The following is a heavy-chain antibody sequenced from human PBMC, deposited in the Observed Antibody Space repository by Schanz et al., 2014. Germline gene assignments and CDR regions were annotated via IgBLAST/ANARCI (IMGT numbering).Heavy chain of an antibody. CDR2: MSYNGNT. J-gene: IGHJ4*02. CDR3: ARDVPINDY. Sequence: QVQLVQSGAEVKKPGASVRLSCEASGYTFTSYDINWVRQAPGQGFEWMAWMSYNGNTKYAQSLQGRVTVTRDTSTSTSYMELRSLTSDDTAVYYCARDVPINDYWGQGTPXTVSS. D-gene: IGHD2-2*01. CDR1: GYTFTSYD. V-gene: IGHV1-18*01.